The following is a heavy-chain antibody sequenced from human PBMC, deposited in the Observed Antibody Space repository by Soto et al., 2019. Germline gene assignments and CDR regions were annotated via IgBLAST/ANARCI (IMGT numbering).Heavy chain of an antibody. J-gene: IGHJ4*02. Sequence: GGSLRLSCAASGFTFSSYAMCWERQAPGKGLEWVSAISGSGGSTYYADSVKGRFTISRDNSKNTLYLQMNSLRAEDTAVYYCAKGLRGATMKVVVRFVYWGQGTLVSVPS. D-gene: IGHD3-22*01. CDR3: AKGLRGATMKVVVRFVY. CDR2: ISGSGGST. V-gene: IGHV3-23*01. CDR1: GFTFSSYA.